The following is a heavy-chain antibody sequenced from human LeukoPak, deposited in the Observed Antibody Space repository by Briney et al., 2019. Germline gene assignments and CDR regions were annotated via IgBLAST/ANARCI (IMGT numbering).Heavy chain of an antibody. V-gene: IGHV3-21*01. CDR2: ISSSSSYI. CDR3: VRYYYDSSGPFDY. J-gene: IGHJ4*02. CDR1: GFTFSSYS. Sequence: GGSLRLSCAASGFTFSSYSMNWVRQAPGKGLEWVSSISSSSSYIYYADSVKGRFTISRDDAENSLYLQMNSLRAEDTAVYYCVRYYYDSSGPFDYWGQGTLVTVSS. D-gene: IGHD3-22*01.